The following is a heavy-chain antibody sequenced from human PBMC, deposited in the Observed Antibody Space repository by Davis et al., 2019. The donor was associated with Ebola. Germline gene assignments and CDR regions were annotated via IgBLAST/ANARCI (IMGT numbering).Heavy chain of an antibody. CDR3: AGRVGNAFDI. V-gene: IGHV4-38-2*02. Sequence: SETLSLTCTVSGYSISSGYYWGWIRQPPGKGLEWIGSIYHSGSTYYNPSLKSRVTISVDTSKNQFSLKLSSVTAADTAVFFCAGRVGNAFDIWGQGTMVTVSS. CDR2: IYHSGST. J-gene: IGHJ3*02. CDR1: GYSISSGYY. D-gene: IGHD1-26*01.